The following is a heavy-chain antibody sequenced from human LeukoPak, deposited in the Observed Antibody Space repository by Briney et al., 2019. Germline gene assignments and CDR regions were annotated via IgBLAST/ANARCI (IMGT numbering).Heavy chain of an antibody. CDR3: ASLAAAGHTDY. V-gene: IGHV4-59*08. Sequence: SETLSLTCAVSGGSISNYYWSWIRQPPGKGLEWIGHIFYSGSTNYNPSLKSRVTISVDTSKNQFSLKLSSVTAADTAVYYCASLAAAGHTDYWGQGTLVTVSS. J-gene: IGHJ4*02. D-gene: IGHD6-13*01. CDR1: GGSISNYY. CDR2: IFYSGST.